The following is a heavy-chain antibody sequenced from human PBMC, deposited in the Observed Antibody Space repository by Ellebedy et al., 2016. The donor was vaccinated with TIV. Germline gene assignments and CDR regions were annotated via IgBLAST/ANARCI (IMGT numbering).Heavy chain of an antibody. V-gene: IGHV3-7*03. Sequence: GGSLRLSCSASGFTFSNYWMTWVRQAPGKGLEWVANMKQDGREEYYRDSVKGRFIISRDNAKNSLYLQMNSLRVEDTAVYYCARDLGHSGYDLLDPWGQGTLVTVSA. CDR1: GFTFSNYW. D-gene: IGHD5-12*01. CDR2: MKQDGREE. J-gene: IGHJ5*02. CDR3: ARDLGHSGYDLLDP.